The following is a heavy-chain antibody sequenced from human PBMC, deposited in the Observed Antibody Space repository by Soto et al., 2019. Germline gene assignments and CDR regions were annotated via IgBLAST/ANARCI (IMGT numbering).Heavy chain of an antibody. J-gene: IGHJ4*02. CDR1: ENRFTSYW. V-gene: IGHV5-51*03. D-gene: IGHD6-19*01. CDR2: IYPGDSDT. Sequence: PXEPLKITCQCSENRFTSYWIGLVLELPGKGLEWMGIIYPGDSDTRYSPSFQGQVTISADKSISTAYLQWSSLKASDTAMYYCARPKAVAAAVDYWGQRTLVTVSS. CDR3: ARPKAVAAAVDY.